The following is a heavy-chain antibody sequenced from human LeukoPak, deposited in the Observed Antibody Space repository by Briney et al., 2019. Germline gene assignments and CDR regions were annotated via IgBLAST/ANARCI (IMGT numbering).Heavy chain of an antibody. CDR2: INHSGST. J-gene: IGHJ4*02. Sequence: SETLSLTCAVYGGSSSGYYWSWIRQPPGKGLEWIGEINHSGSTNYNPSLKSRVTISVDTSKNQFSLKLSSVTAADTAVYYCARARGFRGFDYWGQGTLVTVSS. D-gene: IGHD3-10*01. CDR1: GGSSSGYY. CDR3: ARARGFRGFDY. V-gene: IGHV4-34*01.